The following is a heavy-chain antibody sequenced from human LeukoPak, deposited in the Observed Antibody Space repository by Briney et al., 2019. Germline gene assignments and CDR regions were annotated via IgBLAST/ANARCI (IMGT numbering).Heavy chain of an antibody. CDR3: AKQYYYDSSGYYYRILFDY. J-gene: IGHJ4*02. V-gene: IGHV3-23*01. CDR2: ISGSGGNT. D-gene: IGHD3-22*01. Sequence: GGSLRLSCAVSGFTFSSYAMSWVRQAPGKGLEWVSAISGSGGNTYYADSVKGRFTISRDNSKNTLYLQMNSLRAEDTAVYYCAKQYYYDSSGYYYRILFDYWGQGTLVTVSS. CDR1: GFTFSSYA.